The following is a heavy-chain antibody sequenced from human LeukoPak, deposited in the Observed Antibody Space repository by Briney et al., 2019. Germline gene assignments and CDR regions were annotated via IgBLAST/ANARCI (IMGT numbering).Heavy chain of an antibody. Sequence: PGGSLRLSCAASGFTFSSYAMHWVRQAPGKGLEWVSSISGSGGATYYADSVKGRFTISRDNSKNTLFLQMNLRAEDTAVYYCAKDARGYSSGYTRFDWFDPWGQGTLVTVSS. D-gene: IGHD5-18*01. J-gene: IGHJ5*02. CDR3: AKDARGYSSGYTRFDWFDP. V-gene: IGHV3-23*01. CDR1: GFTFSSYA. CDR2: ISGSGGAT.